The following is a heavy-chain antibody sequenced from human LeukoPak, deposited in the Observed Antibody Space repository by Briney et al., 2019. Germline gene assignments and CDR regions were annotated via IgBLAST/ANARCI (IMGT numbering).Heavy chain of an antibody. V-gene: IGHV4-59*01. CDR3: AREASPNFGLDY. CDR1: GGSISSYY. Sequence: SETLSLTCTVSGGSISSYYWSWIRQPPGKGLEWIGYIYYSGSTNYNPSLKSRVTISVDTSKNQFSLKLSSVTAADTAVYYCAREASPNFGLDYWGQGTLVTVSS. D-gene: IGHD3-10*01. CDR2: IYYSGST. J-gene: IGHJ4*02.